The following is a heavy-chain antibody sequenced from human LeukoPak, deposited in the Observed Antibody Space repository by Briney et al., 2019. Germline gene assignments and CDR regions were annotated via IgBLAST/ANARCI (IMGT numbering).Heavy chain of an antibody. V-gene: IGHV3-48*01. CDR1: GFTFSSYS. J-gene: IGHJ3*02. CDR2: ISSSSSTI. CDR3: ARASSRTFDI. Sequence: GGSLRLSCAASGFTFSSYSMNWVRQAPGKGLEWVSYISSSSSTIYFADSVKGRFTISRDNAQNSLYLQMNSLRAEDTAVYYCARASSRTFDIWGQGTMVTVSS. D-gene: IGHD6-13*01.